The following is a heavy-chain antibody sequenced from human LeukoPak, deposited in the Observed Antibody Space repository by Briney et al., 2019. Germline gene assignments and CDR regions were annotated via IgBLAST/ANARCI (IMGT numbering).Heavy chain of an antibody. V-gene: IGHV3-73*01. CDR1: GFTFSGSA. CDR2: IRSTADGYAT. J-gene: IGHJ4*02. CDR3: TGNYYGSGSYADFDY. D-gene: IGHD3-10*01. Sequence: GGSLRLSCAASGFTFSGSALHWVRQASGKGLEWVGRIRSTADGYATAYAASVKGRFTISRDDSKNTAYLQMDSLKTEDTAVYYCTGNYYGSGSYADFDYWGQGTLVTVSS.